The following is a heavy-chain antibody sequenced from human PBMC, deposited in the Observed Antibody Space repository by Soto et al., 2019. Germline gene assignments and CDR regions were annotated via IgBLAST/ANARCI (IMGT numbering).Heavy chain of an antibody. J-gene: IGHJ4*02. CDR1: GFTFSSYG. Sequence: QVQLVESGGGVVQPGRSLRLSCAASGFTFSSYGMHWVRQAPGKGLEWVALISYDGSNKYYADSVKGRFTISRDNSKNPLYLQMNRLRAEDTAVYYCAKVWASGTSHLFDYWGQGTLVTVSS. D-gene: IGHD1-1*01. V-gene: IGHV3-30*18. CDR3: AKVWASGTSHLFDY. CDR2: ISYDGSNK.